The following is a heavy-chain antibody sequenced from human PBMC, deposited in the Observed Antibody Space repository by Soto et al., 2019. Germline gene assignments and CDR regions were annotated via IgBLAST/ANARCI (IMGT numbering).Heavy chain of an antibody. CDR2: IYYSGTT. V-gene: IGHV4-39*01. Sequence: QLQLQESGPGLVKPSETLSLTCTVSGGSISSNSYYWAWIRQPPGKGLEWIGNIYYSGTTYYNPSHKSRVTISVDTAKTQFSLKLSSVTAADTAVYYCARHKGGYYSGVDVWGQGTTVTVSS. J-gene: IGHJ6*02. D-gene: IGHD3-16*01. CDR1: GGSISSNSYY. CDR3: ARHKGGYYSGVDV.